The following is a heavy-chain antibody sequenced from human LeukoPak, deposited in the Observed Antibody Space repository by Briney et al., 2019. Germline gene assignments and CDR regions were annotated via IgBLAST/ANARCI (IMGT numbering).Heavy chain of an antibody. Sequence: SETLSLTCAVYGGSFSGYYWSWIRQPPGKGLEWIGEINHSGSTNYNPSLKSRVTISVDTSKNQFSLKLSSVTAADTAVYYCARGIQLLRYYYYYYGMDVWAQGTTVTVSS. D-gene: IGHD2-2*01. CDR3: ARGIQLLRYYYYYYGMDV. V-gene: IGHV4-34*01. J-gene: IGHJ6*02. CDR2: INHSGST. CDR1: GGSFSGYY.